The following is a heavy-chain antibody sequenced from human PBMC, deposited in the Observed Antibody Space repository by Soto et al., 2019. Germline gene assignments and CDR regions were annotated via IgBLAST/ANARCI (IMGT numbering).Heavy chain of an antibody. Sequence: PWETLSLTCTVSVGSISSYYWSWIRHPPGKGLPWVGYIYYSGSTNYNPYPKSQVTIPVDTSKQQFSLKLSSVTAADTAVYYCARGGGSVLRFLEWLSPQNWFDPWGQGTLVTVSS. CDR3: ARGGGSVLRFLEWLSPQNWFDP. D-gene: IGHD3-3*01. V-gene: IGHV4-59*01. CDR2: IYYSGST. CDR1: VGSISSYY. J-gene: IGHJ5*02.